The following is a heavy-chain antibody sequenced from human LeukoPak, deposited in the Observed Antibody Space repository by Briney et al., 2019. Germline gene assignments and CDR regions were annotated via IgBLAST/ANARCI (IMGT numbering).Heavy chain of an antibody. CDR3: ARDYDSSGYGAFDI. CDR2: IYYSGST. J-gene: IGHJ3*02. V-gene: IGHV4-31*03. CDR1: GGSISSGGYY. D-gene: IGHD3-22*01. Sequence: SETLSLTCTVSGGSISSGGYYWSWIRQHPGKGLEWIGYIYYSGSTYYNPSLKSRVTISVDTSKNQFSLKLSSVTAADTAVYYCARDYDSSGYGAFDIWGQGTMVTVSS.